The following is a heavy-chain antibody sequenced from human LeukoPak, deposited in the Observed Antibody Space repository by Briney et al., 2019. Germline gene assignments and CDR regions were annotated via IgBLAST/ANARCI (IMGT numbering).Heavy chain of an antibody. Sequence: GGSLTLSCSASGFTFSSYSMNWLRQAPGKGLEWVSYISSDSTTIYYADSVKGRFTISRDNAKSSLYLQMSSLRDEDTAVYYCGRGRAYWGQGTLVSVS. CDR3: GRGRAY. J-gene: IGHJ4*02. CDR1: GFTFSSYS. V-gene: IGHV3-48*02. CDR2: ISSDSTTI.